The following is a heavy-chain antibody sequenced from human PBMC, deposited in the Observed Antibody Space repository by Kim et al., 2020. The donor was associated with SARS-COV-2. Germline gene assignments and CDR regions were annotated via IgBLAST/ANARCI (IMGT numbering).Heavy chain of an antibody. D-gene: IGHD6-19*01. CDR3: ARRQFSSGRYYFDY. Sequence: YADSVKGRITSSRDNAKNTLYLQMSSLRAGDTALYYCARRQFSSGRYYFDYWRQGTLVTVSS. V-gene: IGHV3-74*01. J-gene: IGHJ4*02.